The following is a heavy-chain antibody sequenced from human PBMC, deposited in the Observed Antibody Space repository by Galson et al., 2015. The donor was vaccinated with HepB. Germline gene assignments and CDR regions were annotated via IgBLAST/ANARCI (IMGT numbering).Heavy chain of an antibody. V-gene: IGHV6-1*01. J-gene: IGHJ4*02. Sequence: CAISGDSVSSNSAAWNWIRQSPSRGLEWLGRTYYRSKWYTEYAVSVKSRITINPDTSKNQFSLKLSSVTAADTAVYYCARHVVHSGYDLLFYFDYWGQGTLVTVSS. CDR2: TYYRSKWYT. CDR1: GDSVSSNSAA. D-gene: IGHD5-12*01. CDR3: ARHVVHSGYDLLFYFDY.